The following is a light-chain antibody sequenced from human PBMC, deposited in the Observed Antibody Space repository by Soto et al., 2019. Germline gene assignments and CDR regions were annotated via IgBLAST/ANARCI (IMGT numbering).Light chain of an antibody. CDR2: GAS. CDR1: QSVSSSY. CDR3: QQYGSSPPGT. Sequence: EIVLTQSPGTLSLSPGERATLSCRASQSVSSSYLAWYQQKPRQAPMLLIYGASSRATGIPDRFSGSGARTDFTLTISRLEPEDFAVYYGQQYGSSPPGTFGGGTKVEIK. J-gene: IGKJ4*01. V-gene: IGKV3-20*01.